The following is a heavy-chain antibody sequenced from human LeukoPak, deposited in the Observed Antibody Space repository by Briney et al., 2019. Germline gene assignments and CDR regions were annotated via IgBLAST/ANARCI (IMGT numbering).Heavy chain of an antibody. CDR3: ARDRAWNYFDY. CDR1: GFTFSRHG. J-gene: IGHJ4*02. D-gene: IGHD3-3*01. CDR2: ISNDGSRK. V-gene: IGHV3-30*03. Sequence: GVSLRLSCAPSGFTFSRHGMHWVRQAPGKGLEWVAIISNDGSRKYYAHSVEGRFTISRDNSKNTLYLQMDSLRAGDTAVYYCARDRAWNYFDYWGQGTLVTVSS.